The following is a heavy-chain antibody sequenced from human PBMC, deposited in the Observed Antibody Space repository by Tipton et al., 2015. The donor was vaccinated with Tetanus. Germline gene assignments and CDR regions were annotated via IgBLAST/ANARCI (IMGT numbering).Heavy chain of an antibody. J-gene: IGHJ6*02. CDR2: IYPGDSDT. D-gene: IGHD3-3*01. CDR1: GYSFTSYW. Sequence: VQLVQSGAEVKKPGESLKISCKGSGYSFTSYWIGWVRQMPGKGLEWMGIIYPGDSDTRYSPSFQGQVTISADKSISTAYLQWSSLKASDTAMYYCARRGRRDYDFWSGYSIRYYYYGMDVWGQGTTVTVSS. CDR3: ARRGRRDYDFWSGYSIRYYYYGMDV. V-gene: IGHV5-51*01.